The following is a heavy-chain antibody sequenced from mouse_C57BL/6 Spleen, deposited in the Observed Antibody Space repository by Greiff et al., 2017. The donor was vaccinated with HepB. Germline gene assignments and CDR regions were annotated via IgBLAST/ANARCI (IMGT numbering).Heavy chain of an antibody. CDR1: GYAFSDSE. CDR2: IDPETGGT. Sequence: QVQLQQSGAELVRPGASVTLSCKASGYAFSDSEMHWVKQTPGHGLEWIGAIDPETGGTNYNQKFKGKAILTADKSSSTAYMELRSLTSEDSAVYYCTRYNSAYDFDYWGKGTSVTVSS. V-gene: IGHV1-15*01. J-gene: IGHJ4*01. D-gene: IGHD6-1*01. CDR3: TRYNSAYDFDY.